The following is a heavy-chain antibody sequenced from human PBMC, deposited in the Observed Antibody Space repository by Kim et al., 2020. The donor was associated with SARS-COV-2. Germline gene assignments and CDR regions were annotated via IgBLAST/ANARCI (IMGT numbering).Heavy chain of an antibody. Sequence: SETLSLTCAVYGGSFSGYYWSWIRQPPGKGLEWIGEINHSGSTNYNPSLKSRVTISVDTSKNQFSLKLSSVTAADTAVYYCARSPQWWFYLWYFDLWGRG. CDR3: ARSPQWWFYLWYFDL. V-gene: IGHV4-34*01. J-gene: IGHJ2*01. CDR2: INHSGST. D-gene: IGHD2-15*01. CDR1: GGSFSGYY.